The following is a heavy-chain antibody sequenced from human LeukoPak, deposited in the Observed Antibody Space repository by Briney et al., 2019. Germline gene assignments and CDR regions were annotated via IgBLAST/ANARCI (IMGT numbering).Heavy chain of an antibody. V-gene: IGHV3-21*01. CDR3: ATAWWFYSEFVVVPAAEVGFDP. D-gene: IGHD2-2*01. Sequence: PGGSLRLSCAASGFTFSSYSMNWVRQAPGKGLEWVSSISSSSSYIYYADSVKGRFTISRDNAKNSLYLQMNSLRAEDTAVYYCATAWWFYSEFVVVPAAEVGFDPWGQGTLVTVSS. J-gene: IGHJ5*02. CDR1: GFTFSSYS. CDR2: ISSSSSYI.